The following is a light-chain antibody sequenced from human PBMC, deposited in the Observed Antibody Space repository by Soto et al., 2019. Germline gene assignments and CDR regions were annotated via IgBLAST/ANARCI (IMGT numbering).Light chain of an antibody. V-gene: IGKV1-9*01. CDR3: QEINSFPIT. J-gene: IGKJ3*01. Sequence: IQLTQSPSSLSASVGDRVTISCRASQGIATFLAWYQQKPGKAPKLLIYDASTLQSGVPSRFSGSGAGTYFPLTISSLQPEYFATYYCQEINSFPITFGPGTKVDIK. CDR1: QGIATF. CDR2: DAS.